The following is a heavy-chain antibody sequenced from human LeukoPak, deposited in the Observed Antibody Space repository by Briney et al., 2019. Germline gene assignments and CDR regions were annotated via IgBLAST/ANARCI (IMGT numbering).Heavy chain of an antibody. D-gene: IGHD3-10*01. CDR1: GGTFSSHA. J-gene: IGHJ6*03. Sequence: SVKVSCRASGGTFSSHAISWVRQAPGQGLEWMGGIIPIFGTANYAQKFQGRVTITTDESTSTAYMELSSLRSEDTAVYYCARAGVDYYYYYMDVWGKGTTVTVSS. V-gene: IGHV1-69*05. CDR2: IIPIFGTA. CDR3: ARAGVDYYYYYMDV.